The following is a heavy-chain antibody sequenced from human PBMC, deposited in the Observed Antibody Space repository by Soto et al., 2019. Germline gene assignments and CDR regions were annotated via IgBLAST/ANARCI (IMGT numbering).Heavy chain of an antibody. Sequence: ASVKVSCKASGYTFTSYAMHWVRQAPGQRLEWMGWINAGNGNTKYSQKFQGRVTITRDTSASTAYMELSSLRSGDTAVYYCARVSGKGGYYYYGMDVWGQGTTVTVSS. D-gene: IGHD3-16*01. V-gene: IGHV1-3*01. CDR3: ARVSGKGGYYYYGMDV. CDR1: GYTFTSYA. CDR2: INAGNGNT. J-gene: IGHJ6*02.